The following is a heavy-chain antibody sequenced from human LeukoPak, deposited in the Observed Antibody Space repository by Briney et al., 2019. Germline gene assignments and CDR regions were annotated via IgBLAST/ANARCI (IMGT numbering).Heavy chain of an antibody. J-gene: IGHJ4*02. CDR2: ISYDGSNK. CDR3: ARDTRCYYDSSGRDY. V-gene: IGHV3-30-3*01. Sequence: ISYDGSNKYYADSVKGRFTISRDNSKNTLYLQMNSLRAEDTAVYYCARDTRCYYDSSGRDYWGQGTLVTVSS. D-gene: IGHD3-22*01.